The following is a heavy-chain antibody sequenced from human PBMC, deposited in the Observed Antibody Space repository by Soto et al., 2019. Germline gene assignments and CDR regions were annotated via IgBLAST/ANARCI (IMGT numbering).Heavy chain of an antibody. CDR1: GFTFSSYA. V-gene: IGHV3-23*01. J-gene: IGHJ6*02. D-gene: IGHD3-22*01. CDR2: ISGSGGST. Sequence: PGGSLRLSCAASGFTFSSYAMSWVRQAPGKRLEWVSAISGSGGSTYYADSVKGRFTISRDNSKNTLYLQMNSLRAEDTAVYYCAKRASDSKHYYYYYGMDVWGQGTTVTVSS. CDR3: AKRASDSKHYYYYYGMDV.